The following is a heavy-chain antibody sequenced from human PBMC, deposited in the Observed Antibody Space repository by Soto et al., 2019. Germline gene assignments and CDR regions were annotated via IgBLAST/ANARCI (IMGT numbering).Heavy chain of an antibody. CDR3: ARVYCSGGSCYSIDY. D-gene: IGHD2-15*01. V-gene: IGHV1-46*03. J-gene: IGHJ4*02. Sequence: QVQLVQSGAEVKKPGASVKVSCKASGFTFTSYFMHWVRQAPGQGLEWMGIINPSGGSTNYAQKFRGRVTMTRETSTSTVYMELSSLRSEDTAVYYCARVYCSGGSCYSIDYWGQGTLVTVSS. CDR2: INPSGGST. CDR1: GFTFTSYF.